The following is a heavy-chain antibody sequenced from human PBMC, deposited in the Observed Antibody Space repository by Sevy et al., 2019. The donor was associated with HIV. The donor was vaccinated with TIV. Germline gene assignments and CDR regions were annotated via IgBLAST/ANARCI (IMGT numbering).Heavy chain of an antibody. CDR2: IWYDGTIK. V-gene: IGHV3-33*08. CDR1: GFTFSSYV. D-gene: IGHD2-21*02. J-gene: IGHJ4*02. CDR3: ARGGGYCGGDCYSIDY. Sequence: GGSLRLSCAASGFTFSSYVMHWVRQAPGKGLEWVALIWYDGTIKYYADSVKGRFTISRDNSKDTLFLQMNNLTPEDTAVYYCARGGGYCGGDCYSIDYWGQGALVTVSS.